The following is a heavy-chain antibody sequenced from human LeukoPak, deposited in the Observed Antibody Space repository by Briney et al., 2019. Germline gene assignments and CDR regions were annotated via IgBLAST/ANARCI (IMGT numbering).Heavy chain of an antibody. D-gene: IGHD5-12*01. Sequence: QPGGPLRLSCAASGFTFSSYAMSWVRQAPGKGLEWVSAISGSGGSTYYADSVKGRFTISRDNSKNTLYLQMNSLRAEDTAVYYCARVTDSGYDYVFDYWGQGTLVTVSS. J-gene: IGHJ4*02. V-gene: IGHV3-23*01. CDR1: GFTFSSYA. CDR2: ISGSGGST. CDR3: ARVTDSGYDYVFDY.